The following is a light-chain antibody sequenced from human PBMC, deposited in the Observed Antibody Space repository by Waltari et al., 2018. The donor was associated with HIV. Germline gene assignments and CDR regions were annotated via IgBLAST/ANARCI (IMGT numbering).Light chain of an antibody. V-gene: IGLV2-8*01. CDR3: ASYAGSTNV. CDR2: EVS. J-gene: IGLJ1*01. CDR1: SSDVGGYNY. Sequence: QSALTQPPSASGSPGQSVIISCTGTSSDVGGYNYVSWYQLHPGKAPKLMIYEVSKRPAGVPDRFSCSKSGNTASLTVSGLQSEDEADYFCASYAGSTNVFGTGTKVTVL.